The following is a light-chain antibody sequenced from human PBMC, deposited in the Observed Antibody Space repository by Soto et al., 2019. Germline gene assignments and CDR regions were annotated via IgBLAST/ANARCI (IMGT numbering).Light chain of an antibody. V-gene: IGKV1-5*01. CDR1: QSISSW. J-gene: IGKJ1*01. CDR3: QQYNSYTAWT. CDR2: DAS. Sequence: DIQMTQSPSTLSASVGDRVTITCRASQSISSWLAWYQQKPGKAPKLLIYDASSLESGVPSGFSGSGSGTEFTLTISSLQPDDFATYYCQQYNSYTAWTFGQGTKVEIK.